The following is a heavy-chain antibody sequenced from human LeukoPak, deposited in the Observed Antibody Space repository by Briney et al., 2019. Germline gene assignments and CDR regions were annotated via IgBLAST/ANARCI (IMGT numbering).Heavy chain of an antibody. D-gene: IGHD5-18*01. CDR1: GYTFTSYD. CDR3: ARDHLKRGYSYGPGDAFDI. Sequence: GASVKVSCKASGYTFTSYDMNWVRQATGQGLEWMGWMNPNSGNTGYAQKFQGRVTMTRNTSISTAYMELSSLRSEDTAVYYCARDHLKRGYSYGPGDAFDIWGQGTMVTVSS. J-gene: IGHJ3*02. V-gene: IGHV1-8*01. CDR2: MNPNSGNT.